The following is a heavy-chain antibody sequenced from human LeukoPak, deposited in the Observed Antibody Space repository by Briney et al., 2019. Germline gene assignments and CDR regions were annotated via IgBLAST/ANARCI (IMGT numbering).Heavy chain of an antibody. D-gene: IGHD3-22*01. CDR3: ARGRFRINYYDSSGYYPHILDY. V-gene: IGHV4-59*01. CDR2: IYYSGTT. CDR1: GGSISSYY. Sequence: SETLSLTCTVSGGSISSYYWSWIRQPPGKGLEWIGYIYYSGTTNYNPSLKSRVTISVDTSKNQFSLKLSSVTAADTAVYYCARGRFRINYYDSSGYYPHILDYWGQGTLVTVSS. J-gene: IGHJ4*02.